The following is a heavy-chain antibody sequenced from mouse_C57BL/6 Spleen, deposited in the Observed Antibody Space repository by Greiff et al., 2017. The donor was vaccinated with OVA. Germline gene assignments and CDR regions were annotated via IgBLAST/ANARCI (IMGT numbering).Heavy chain of an antibody. CDR3: ARKGSNYPYYYAMDY. D-gene: IGHD2-5*01. J-gene: IGHJ4*01. V-gene: IGHV1-42*01. CDR1: GYSFTGYY. CDR2: INPSTGGT. Sequence: EVQLQQSGPELVKPGASVKISCKASGYSFTGYYMNWVKQSPEKSLEWIGEINPSTGGTTYNQKFKAKATLTVDKSSSTAYMQLKSLTSEDAAVYYCARKGSNYPYYYAMDYWGQGTSVTVSS.